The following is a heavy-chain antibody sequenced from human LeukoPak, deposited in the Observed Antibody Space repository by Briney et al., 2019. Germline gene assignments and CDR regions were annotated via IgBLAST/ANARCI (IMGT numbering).Heavy chain of an antibody. Sequence: SETLSLTCTVSGGSISSGGYYWSWIRQHPGKGLEWIGYIYYSGSTYYNPSLKSRVTMSVDTSKNQFSLKLSSVTAADTAVYYCASRYSYGYWFDPWGQGTLVTVSS. CDR2: IYYSGST. D-gene: IGHD5-18*01. CDR3: ASRYSYGYWFDP. V-gene: IGHV4-31*03. J-gene: IGHJ5*02. CDR1: GGSISSGGYY.